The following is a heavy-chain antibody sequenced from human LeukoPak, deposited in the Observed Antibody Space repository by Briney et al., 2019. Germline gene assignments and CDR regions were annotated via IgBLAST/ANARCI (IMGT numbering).Heavy chain of an antibody. D-gene: IGHD3-22*01. J-gene: IGHJ4*02. CDR1: GFTVRTTY. CDR2: LYTGGGT. V-gene: IGHV3-53*01. Sequence: GSLRLSCAVSGFTVRTTYMSWVRQAPGKGPEWFSVLYTGGGTDYADSVKGRFTISRDNSKNTLSLQMTTLRAEDTAIYYCTRSGYRHPYHFDSWGQGTLVTVSS. CDR3: TRSGYRHPYHFDS.